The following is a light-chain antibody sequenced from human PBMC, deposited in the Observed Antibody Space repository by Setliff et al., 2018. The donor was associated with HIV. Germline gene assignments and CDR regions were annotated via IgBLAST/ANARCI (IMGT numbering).Light chain of an antibody. J-gene: IGLJ1*01. V-gene: IGLV2-14*01. CDR1: SSDVGGYNY. Sequence: QSVLTQPASVSGSPGQSITISCTGTSSDVGGYNYVSWYQQRPGKAPKLMIYEVSNRPSGVSNRFSGSKSGNTASLTISGLQAEDEADYYCSSYTTDSGVFGTGTKVTVL. CDR2: EVS. CDR3: SSYTTDSGV.